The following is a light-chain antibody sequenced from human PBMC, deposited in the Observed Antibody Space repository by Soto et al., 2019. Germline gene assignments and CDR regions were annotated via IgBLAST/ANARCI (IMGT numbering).Light chain of an antibody. J-gene: IGKJ1*01. CDR1: QSVSNY. Sequence: EIVLTQSPATLSLSPGERATLSCRASQSVSNYLAWYQHKPGQSPRLLIYDASSRATGIPAGFSGSGSATDFTLTISSLEPEDFAVYFCQLRSNWPPTWTFGQGTKVEIK. CDR2: DAS. V-gene: IGKV3-11*01. CDR3: QLRSNWPPTWT.